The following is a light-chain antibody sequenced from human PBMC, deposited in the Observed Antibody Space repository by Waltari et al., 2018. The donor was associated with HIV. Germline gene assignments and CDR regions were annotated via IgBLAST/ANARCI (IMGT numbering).Light chain of an antibody. Sequence: IVMTQSPDPLAVSLCERATINCKSSQSVLYSSNNKNYLAWYQQKPGQPPKLLIYWASTRESGVPDRFSGSGSGTDFTLTISSLQAEDVAVYYCQQDYSTPWTFGQGTKVEIK. CDR1: QSVLYSSNNKNY. CDR2: WAS. V-gene: IGKV4-1*01. CDR3: QQDYSTPWT. J-gene: IGKJ1*01.